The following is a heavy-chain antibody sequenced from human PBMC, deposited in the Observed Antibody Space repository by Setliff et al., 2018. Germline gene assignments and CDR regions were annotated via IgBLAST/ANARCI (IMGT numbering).Heavy chain of an antibody. CDR1: GGSIRNYF. Sequence: SETLSLTCTVPGGSIRNYFWGWIRQPAGKGLEWIGRTYTSGGIDYNTSLRSRVTISVDTSKDQFSLKLSSVTAADTAVYYCAREEADYSDSGGYYGGFYFDSWGQGALVTVSS. D-gene: IGHD3-22*01. V-gene: IGHV4-4*07. CDR2: TYTSGGI. CDR3: AREEADYSDSGGYYGGFYFDS. J-gene: IGHJ4*02.